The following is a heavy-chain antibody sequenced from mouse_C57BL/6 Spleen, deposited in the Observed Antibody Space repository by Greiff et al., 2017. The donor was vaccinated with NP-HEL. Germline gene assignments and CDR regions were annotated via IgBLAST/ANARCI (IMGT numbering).Heavy chain of an antibody. Sequence: VQLKESGGGLVKPGGSLKLSCAASGFTFSDYGMHWVRQAPEKGLEWVAYISSGSSTIYYADTVKGRFTISRDNAKNTLFLQVTSLRSEDTAMYYCARKDGYYAWFAYWGQGTLVTVSA. D-gene: IGHD2-3*01. CDR2: ISSGSSTI. CDR3: ARKDGYYAWFAY. CDR1: GFTFSDYG. V-gene: IGHV5-17*01. J-gene: IGHJ3*01.